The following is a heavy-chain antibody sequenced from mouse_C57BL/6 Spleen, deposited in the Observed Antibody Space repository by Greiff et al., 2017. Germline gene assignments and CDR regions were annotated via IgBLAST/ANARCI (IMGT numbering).Heavy chain of an antibody. CDR3: ARADCSHLRD. V-gene: IGHV1-82*01. Sequence: VQLQQSGPELVKPGASVKISCKASGYAFSSSWMNWVKQRPGKGLEWIGRIYPGDGDTNYNGKFKGKATLTSDKTSTTAYMQLSSLTSEDSAVXFCARADCSHLRDWGQGTLVTVSA. CDR1: GYAFSSSW. J-gene: IGHJ3*01. CDR2: IYPGDGDT. D-gene: IGHD1-1*01.